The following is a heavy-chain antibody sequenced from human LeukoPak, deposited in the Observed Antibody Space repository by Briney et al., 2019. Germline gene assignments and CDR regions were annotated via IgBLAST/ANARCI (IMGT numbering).Heavy chain of an antibody. CDR3: ARDSIVVVVAAMDY. D-gene: IGHD2-15*01. CDR1: GGSISSSSYY. CDR2: IYYSGST. Sequence: SETLSLTRTVSGGSISSSSYYWGWIRQPPGKGLEWIGSIYYSGSTYYNPSLKSRVTISVDTSKNQFSLKLSSVTAADTAVYYCARDSIVVVVAAMDYWGQGTLVTVSS. J-gene: IGHJ4*02. V-gene: IGHV4-39*07.